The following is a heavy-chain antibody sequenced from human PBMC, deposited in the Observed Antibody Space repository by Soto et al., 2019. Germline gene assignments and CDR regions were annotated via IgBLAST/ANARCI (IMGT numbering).Heavy chain of an antibody. Sequence: PSETLSLTCTVSGGTISSSSYYWGWIRQPPGKGLEWIGSIYYSGSTYYNPSLKSRVTISVDTSKNQFSLKLSSVTAADTAVYYCAEAAGKADYWGQGTLVTVS. V-gene: IGHV4-39*01. CDR1: GGTISSSSYY. D-gene: IGHD2-15*01. J-gene: IGHJ4*02. CDR3: AEAAGKADY. CDR2: IYYSGST.